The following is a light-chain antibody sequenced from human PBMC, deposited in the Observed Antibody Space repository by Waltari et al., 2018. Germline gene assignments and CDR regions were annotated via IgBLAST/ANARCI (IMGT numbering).Light chain of an antibody. CDR3: QQSYSTPPDT. V-gene: IGKV1-39*01. J-gene: IGKJ4*01. CDR2: AAS. Sequence: DIQMTQSPSSLSASVGDRVTITCRASQSLSSYLNWYQQKPGKAPKLLIYAASSLQSGVPSRFSGSGSGTDFTLTISSLQPEDFATYYCQQSYSTPPDTFGGGTKVEIK. CDR1: QSLSSY.